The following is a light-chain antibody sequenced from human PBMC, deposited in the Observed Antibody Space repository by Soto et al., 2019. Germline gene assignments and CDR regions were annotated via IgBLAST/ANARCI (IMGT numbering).Light chain of an antibody. CDR1: QDIRKY. CDR3: QQYDNLPLT. V-gene: IGKV1-33*01. CDR2: DAS. Sequence: DIQMTQSPSSLSASVGDRVTITCQASQDIRKYLNWYQRKPGKAPKLLIYDASNLETGVPSRFSGSGSGTDFTFTISSLQPEDTAIYYCQQYDNLPLTFGGGTKVEIK. J-gene: IGKJ4*01.